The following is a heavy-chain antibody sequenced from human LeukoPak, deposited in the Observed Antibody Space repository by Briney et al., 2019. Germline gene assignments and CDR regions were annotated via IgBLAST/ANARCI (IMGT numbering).Heavy chain of an antibody. CDR1: GYTFSSYG. V-gene: IGHV1-18*01. J-gene: IGHJ5*02. CDR2: ISAYNGNT. Sequence: ASVKVSCKSSGYTFSSYGISWMRQAPGQGLEWIGWISAYNGNTNYAQKLQGRVTMTADTSTSTAYMELRSLRSDDTAVYYCARLMGNYDNWFDPWGQGTLVTVSS. CDR3: ARLMGNYDNWFDP. D-gene: IGHD4-11*01.